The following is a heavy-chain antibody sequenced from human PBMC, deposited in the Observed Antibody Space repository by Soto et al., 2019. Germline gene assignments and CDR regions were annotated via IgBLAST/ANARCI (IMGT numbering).Heavy chain of an antibody. Sequence: SETLSLTCAVYGGSFSGYYWSWIRQPPGKGLEWIGYIYYSGSTNYNPSLKSRVTISVDTSKNQFSLKLSSVTAADTAVYYCARLGYCSSTSCYAGGYYYGMDVWGQGTTVTVSS. CDR2: IYYSGST. J-gene: IGHJ6*02. CDR1: GGSFSGYY. V-gene: IGHV4-59*08. CDR3: ARLGYCSSTSCYAGGYYYGMDV. D-gene: IGHD2-2*01.